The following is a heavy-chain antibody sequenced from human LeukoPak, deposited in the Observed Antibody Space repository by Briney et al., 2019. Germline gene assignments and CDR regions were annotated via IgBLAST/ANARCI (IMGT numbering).Heavy chain of an antibody. J-gene: IGHJ5*02. CDR1: GGSISSGDYY. Sequence: SETLSLTCTVSGGSISSGDYYWSWIRQPPGTGLEWIGYIYYSGSAYYNPSLKSRVTISVDTSKNQFSLKLSSVTAADTAVYYCARWGDQLTWGNWFDPWGQGTLVTVSS. V-gene: IGHV4-30-4*02. CDR3: ARWGDQLTWGNWFDP. D-gene: IGHD7-27*01. CDR2: IYYSGSA.